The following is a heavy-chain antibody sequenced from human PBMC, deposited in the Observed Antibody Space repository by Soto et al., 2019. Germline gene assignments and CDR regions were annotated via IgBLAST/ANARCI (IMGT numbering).Heavy chain of an antibody. V-gene: IGHV3-23*01. Sequence: GGSLRLSCAASGFPFSSYAMSLVRQAPGKGLEWVSAISGSGGSTYYADSVKGRFTISRDNSKNTLYLQMNSLRAEDTAVYYCAKDALRYLAWLPPFFAYWAQGTLVPVSS. CDR2: ISGSGGST. J-gene: IGHJ4*02. CDR3: AKDALRYLAWLPPFFAY. CDR1: GFPFSSYA. D-gene: IGHD3-3*01.